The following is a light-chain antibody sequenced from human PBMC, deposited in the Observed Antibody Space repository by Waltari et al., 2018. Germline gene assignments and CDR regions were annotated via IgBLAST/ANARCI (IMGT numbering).Light chain of an antibody. J-gene: IGKJ1*01. CDR2: WAC. CDR3: QQYYSIPWT. V-gene: IGKV4-1*01. Sequence: DIVMTQSPDSLAVSLGERATINCKSSQNVLYSSDNKNYLAWYQQKLGQPPNLLIYWACTRESGVPDRFSGSGAGTDFTLTISSLQAEDVAVYYCQQYYSIPWTFGQGTKVEI. CDR1: QNVLYSSDNKNY.